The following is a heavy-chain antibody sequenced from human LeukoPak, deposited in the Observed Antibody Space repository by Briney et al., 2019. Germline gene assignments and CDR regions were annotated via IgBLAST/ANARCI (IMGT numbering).Heavy chain of an antibody. J-gene: IGHJ4*02. CDR2: ISGSAVST. V-gene: IGHV3-23*01. CDR1: GGSISSSSHY. CDR3: AKAVPKAVVTPSFDY. D-gene: IGHD4-23*01. Sequence: ETLSLTCTVSGGSISSSSHYWGWVRQAPGKGLEWVSAISGSAVSTYYADSVKGRFTISRDNSKNTLYLQMNSLRVEDTAVYYCAKAVPKAVVTPSFDYWGQGTLVTVSS.